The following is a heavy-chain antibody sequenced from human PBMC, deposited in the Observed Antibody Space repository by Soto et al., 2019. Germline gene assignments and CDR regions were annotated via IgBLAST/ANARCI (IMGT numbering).Heavy chain of an antibody. J-gene: IGHJ4*02. CDR1: GFTFTTYA. CDR3: AKTALGRYCSSPSCVQVDY. CDR2: ISGRGGST. V-gene: IGHV3-23*01. Sequence: EVQVLESGGGLVQPGGSLRLSCVASGFTFTTYAMTWVRQAPGKRLEWVSIISGRGGSTHYADSVKRRFTISRDNSKNTLYLQMNGVRAEETAVYDCAKTALGRYCSSPSCVQVDYWGQGTLVTVSS. D-gene: IGHD2-2*01.